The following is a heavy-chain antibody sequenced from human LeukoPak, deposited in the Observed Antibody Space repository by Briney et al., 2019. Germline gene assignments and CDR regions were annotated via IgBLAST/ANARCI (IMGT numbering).Heavy chain of an antibody. CDR1: GFTFSNAW. CDR2: IKSNTDGGTR. J-gene: IGHJ5*02. V-gene: IGHV3-15*01. CDR3: TTDRFS. Sequence: GGSLRLSCEASGFTFSNAWMSWVRQAPGKGLEWVGSIKSNTDGGTRDYAAPVKGRFTLSRDDSKNTLSLQMNSLTTEDTAVYYCTTDRFSWGQGTLVTVSS.